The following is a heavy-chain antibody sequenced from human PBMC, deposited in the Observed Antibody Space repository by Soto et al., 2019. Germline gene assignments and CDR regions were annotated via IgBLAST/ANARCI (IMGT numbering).Heavy chain of an antibody. D-gene: IGHD4-4*01. J-gene: IGHJ5*02. CDR3: ARDYSNYEHWFDP. CDR2: IIPILGIA. V-gene: IGHV1-69*04. Sequence: ASVKVSCKASGGTFSSYTISWVRQAPGQGLEWMGRIIPILGIANYAQKFQGRVTITADKSTSTAYMELSSLRSEDTAVYYCARDYSNYEHWFDPWGQGTLVTVSS. CDR1: GGTFSSYT.